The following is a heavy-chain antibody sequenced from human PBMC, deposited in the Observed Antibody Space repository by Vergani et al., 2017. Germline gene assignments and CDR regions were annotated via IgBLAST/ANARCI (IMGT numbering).Heavy chain of an antibody. D-gene: IGHD2-21*01. V-gene: IGHV3-15*07. J-gene: IGHJ6*02. CDR3: TTDPRYCGDGSCYWLRDHHYYGMDV. Sequence: EVQLVESGGGIVKPGGSLRLSCVASGFSFRNAWMNWVRRTPGKGLALVGRIKSTFDRGTTDYAAAVKGRFTISRDDSKNTLFLQMNGLKTEYIGAYYCTTDPRYCGDGSCYWLRDHHYYGMDVWGQGTTVTVSS. CDR2: IKSTFDRGTT. CDR1: GFSFRNAW.